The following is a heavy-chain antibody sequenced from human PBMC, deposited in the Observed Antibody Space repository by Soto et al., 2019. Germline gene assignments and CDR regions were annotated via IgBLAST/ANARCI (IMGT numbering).Heavy chain of an antibody. CDR1: GYTFTSYD. V-gene: IGHV1-8*01. CDR2: MNPNSGNT. D-gene: IGHD6-6*01. Sequence: QVQLVQSGAEVKKPGASVKVSCKASGYTFTSYDINWVRQATGQGLEWMGWMNPNSGNTGYAQKLQGGVTMTRNTSITTAYMDLSSLRSGATAVYYCAREKGSSGFAPWGQGTLVTVSS. J-gene: IGHJ5*02. CDR3: AREKGSSGFAP.